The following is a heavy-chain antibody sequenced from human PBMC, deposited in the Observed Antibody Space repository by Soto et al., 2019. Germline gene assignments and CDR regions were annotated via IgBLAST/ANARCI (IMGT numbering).Heavy chain of an antibody. D-gene: IGHD3-22*01. J-gene: IGHJ4*02. CDR3: AKDTYYHDSSGLYVFDY. V-gene: IGHV1-8*01. CDR2: MNPNSGNT. Sequence: ASVKVSCKASGYTFTSYDINWVRQATGQGLEWMGWMNPNSGNTGYAQKFQGRVTMTRNTSISTAYMELSSLRSEDTAVYYCAKDTYYHDSSGLYVFDYWGQGTLVTVSS. CDR1: GYTFTSYD.